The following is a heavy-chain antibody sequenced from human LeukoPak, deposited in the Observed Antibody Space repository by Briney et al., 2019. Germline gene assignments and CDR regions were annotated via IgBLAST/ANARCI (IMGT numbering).Heavy chain of an antibody. J-gene: IGHJ5*02. CDR3: ARGIAAAGTEGNWFDP. Sequence: SETLSLTCAVYGGSFSGYYWSWLRQPPGKGLEWIGEINHSGSTNYNPSLKSRVTISVDTSKNQFSLKLSSVTAADTAVYYCARGIAAAGTEGNWFDPWGQGTLVTVSP. CDR1: GGSFSGYY. V-gene: IGHV4-34*01. CDR2: INHSGST. D-gene: IGHD6-13*01.